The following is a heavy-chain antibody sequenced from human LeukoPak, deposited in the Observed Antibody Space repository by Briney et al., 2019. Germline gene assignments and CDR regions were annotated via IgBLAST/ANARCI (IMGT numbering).Heavy chain of an antibody. V-gene: IGHV3-21*01. D-gene: IGHD6-19*01. CDR3: ATVKYSSGWSTMNYGMDV. J-gene: IGHJ6*02. CDR2: ISSSSSYI. CDR1: GFTFSSYS. Sequence: PGGSLRLSCAASGFTFSSYSMNWVRQAPGKGLEWVSSISSSSSYIYYADSVKGRFTISRDNAKNSLYLQMNSLRAEDTAVYYCATVKYSSGWSTMNYGMDVWGQGTTVTASS.